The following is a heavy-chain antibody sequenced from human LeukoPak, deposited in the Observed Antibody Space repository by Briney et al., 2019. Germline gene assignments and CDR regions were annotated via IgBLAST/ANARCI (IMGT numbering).Heavy chain of an antibody. Sequence: GGSLRLSCAAAGFTFSSYGMHWVRQAPGKGLEWVAVIWYDGSNKYYADSVKGRFTISRDNSKNTLYLQMNSLRAEDTAVYYCAKDLGPGYGDSYYWGQGTLVTVSS. CDR1: GFTFSSYG. D-gene: IGHD4-17*01. CDR2: IWYDGSNK. CDR3: AKDLGPGYGDSYY. V-gene: IGHV3-33*06. J-gene: IGHJ4*02.